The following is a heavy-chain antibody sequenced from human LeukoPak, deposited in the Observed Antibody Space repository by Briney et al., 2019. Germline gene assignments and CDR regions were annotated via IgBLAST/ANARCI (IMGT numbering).Heavy chain of an antibody. V-gene: IGHV3-64D*06. CDR1: GFTFSSYA. Sequence: GGSLRLSCLASGFTFSSYAKHWVRQAPGKGLEYVSAISSNGGSTYYADSVKGRFTISRDNSKNTLYLQMSSLRAEDTAVYYCVKGRAGVVVPAAIDAFDIWGQGTMVTVSS. D-gene: IGHD2-2*01. CDR2: ISSNGGST. CDR3: VKGRAGVVVPAAIDAFDI. J-gene: IGHJ3*02.